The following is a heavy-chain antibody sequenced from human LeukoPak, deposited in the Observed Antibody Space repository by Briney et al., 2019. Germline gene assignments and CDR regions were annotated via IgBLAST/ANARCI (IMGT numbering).Heavy chain of an antibody. J-gene: IGHJ6*02. CDR1: GFTFSSYA. Sequence: GGSLRLSCVASGFTFSSYAMNWVRQAPGKGLEWVSAISGSGGSTYYADSVKGRFTISRDNSKNTLYLQMNSLRAEDTAVYYCVFAVPMVRGVINPKPYYYYGMDVWGQGTTVTVSS. D-gene: IGHD3-10*01. V-gene: IGHV3-23*01. CDR3: VFAVPMVRGVINPKPYYYYGMDV. CDR2: ISGSGGST.